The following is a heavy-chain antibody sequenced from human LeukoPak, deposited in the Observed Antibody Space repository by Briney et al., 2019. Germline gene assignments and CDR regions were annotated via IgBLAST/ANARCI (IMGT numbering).Heavy chain of an antibody. CDR3: ARRHYDYVWGSYRYYYYMDV. J-gene: IGHJ6*03. D-gene: IGHD3-16*02. Sequence: SETLSLTCAVYGGSFSGYYWSWIRQPPGKGLEWIGEINHSGSTNYNPSLKSRVTISVDTSKNQFSLKLSSVTAADTAMYYCARRHYDYVWGSYRYYYYMDVWGKGTTVTISS. CDR1: GGSFSGYY. CDR2: INHSGST. V-gene: IGHV4-34*01.